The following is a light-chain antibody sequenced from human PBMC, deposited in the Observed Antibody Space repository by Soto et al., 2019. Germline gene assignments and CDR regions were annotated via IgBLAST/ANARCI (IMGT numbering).Light chain of an antibody. CDR1: RNVSIY. V-gene: IGKV1-39*01. J-gene: IGKJ5*01. Sequence: SVVDRLTLTCRASRNVSIYLNWYQHKPGKGPTFLIHATSNLQIGVPSRFSGSGSGTEFTLTISSLEPEDFGTYYCQQSYKMPSFGQGTRLEIK. CDR2: ATS. CDR3: QQSYKMPS.